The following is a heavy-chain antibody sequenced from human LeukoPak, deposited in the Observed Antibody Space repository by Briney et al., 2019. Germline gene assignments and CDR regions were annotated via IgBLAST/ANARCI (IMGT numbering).Heavy chain of an antibody. CDR3: ARDGVGGSCSYTDY. V-gene: IGHV1-18*01. Sequence: ASVKVSCKASGYTFTSYGISWVRQAPGQGLEWMGWISAYNGNTNYAQKFQGRVTMTRDTSTSTVYMELSSLRSEDTAVYYCARDGVGGSCSYTDYWGQGTLVTVSS. D-gene: IGHD2-15*01. CDR1: GYTFTSYG. J-gene: IGHJ4*02. CDR2: ISAYNGNT.